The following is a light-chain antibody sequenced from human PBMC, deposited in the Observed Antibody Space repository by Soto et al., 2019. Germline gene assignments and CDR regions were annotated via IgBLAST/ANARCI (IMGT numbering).Light chain of an antibody. CDR3: QQYNIWPLT. J-gene: IGKJ4*01. CDR1: QGVSRN. Sequence: EVVLTQSPGTLSLSPGERATLSCRASQGVSRNYLAWYQQKPGQAPRLLIYDASTRATGIPARFSGSGSGTEFTLTISSLQSEDFAVYYCQQYNIWPLTFGGGTKVDIK. CDR2: DAS. V-gene: IGKV3-15*01.